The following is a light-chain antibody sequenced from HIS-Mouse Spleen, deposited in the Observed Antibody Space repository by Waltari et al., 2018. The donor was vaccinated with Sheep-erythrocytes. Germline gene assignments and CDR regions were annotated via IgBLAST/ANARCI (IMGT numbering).Light chain of an antibody. CDR2: EGS. CDR1: SSDVGSYNL. Sequence: QSALTQPASVSGSPGQSITISCTGTSSDVGSYNLVSWYQQHPGKAPKLMIYEGSKRPEGFSNRFSGSKSGNTASLTISGLQAEDEADYYCCSYAGSSTPWVFGGGTKLTVL. CDR3: CSYAGSSTPWV. J-gene: IGLJ3*02. V-gene: IGLV2-23*01.